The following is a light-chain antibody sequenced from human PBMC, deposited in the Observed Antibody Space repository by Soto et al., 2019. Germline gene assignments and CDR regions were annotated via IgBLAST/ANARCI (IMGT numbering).Light chain of an antibody. CDR2: GAS. J-gene: IGKJ5*01. CDR3: QQYNNWPL. Sequence: EIVLTQSPGTLRLSPGERATLSCRASHSVSSNLAWYQQKPGQAPRLLIYGASTRATGIPARFSGSGFGTEFTLTISSLQYEDFAVYYCQQYNNWPLFGQVTRPEI. V-gene: IGKV3-15*01. CDR1: HSVSSN.